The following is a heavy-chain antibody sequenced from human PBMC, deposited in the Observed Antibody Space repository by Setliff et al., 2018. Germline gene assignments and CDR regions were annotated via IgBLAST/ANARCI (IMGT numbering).Heavy chain of an antibody. D-gene: IGHD5-18*01. J-gene: IGHJ6*03. CDR3: AREGVDTRSSTDYRYYMDV. CDR1: GGTFRSYG. V-gene: IGHV1-69*05. Sequence: SEKVSCKASGGTFRSYGISWVRPAPGQGLEWMGGTIPIFGSTNYAQKFQDRVTIITDESTSTAYMELSSLRTEDTAVYYCAREGVDTRSSTDYRYYMDVWGKGTTVTVSS. CDR2: TIPIFGST.